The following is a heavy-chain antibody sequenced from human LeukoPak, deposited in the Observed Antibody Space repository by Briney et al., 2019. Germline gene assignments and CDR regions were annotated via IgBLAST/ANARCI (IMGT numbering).Heavy chain of an antibody. Sequence: PSETLSLTCTVSGGSISSYYWSWIRQPPGKGLEWIGYIYYSGSTNYNPSLKSQVTISVDTSKNQFSLKLSSVTAADTAVYYCASTVGPTGYVVICGQGTMVTVSS. V-gene: IGHV4-59*01. CDR1: GGSISSYY. D-gene: IGHD3-9*01. CDR3: ASTVGPTGYVVI. J-gene: IGHJ3*02. CDR2: IYYSGST.